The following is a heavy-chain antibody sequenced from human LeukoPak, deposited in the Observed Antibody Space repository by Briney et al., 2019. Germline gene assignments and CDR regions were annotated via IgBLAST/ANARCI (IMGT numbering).Heavy chain of an antibody. CDR1: GGSITHY. Sequence: PSETLSLTCTVSGGSITHYWSWIRQPPGKGLEWIGYIYYSGSTNYNPSLKSRVTISVDTSKNQFSLKLSSVIAADTAVYYCARFENEDYFDYWGQGTLVTVSS. CDR3: ARFENEDYFDY. D-gene: IGHD2/OR15-2a*01. CDR2: IYYSGST. J-gene: IGHJ4*02. V-gene: IGHV4-59*11.